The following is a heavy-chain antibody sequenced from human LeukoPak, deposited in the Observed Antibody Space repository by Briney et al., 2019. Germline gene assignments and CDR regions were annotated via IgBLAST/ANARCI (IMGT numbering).Heavy chain of an antibody. CDR2: IYYSGST. CDR3: ARDLGSSSWEYYYYYYMDV. V-gene: IGHV4-59*01. J-gene: IGHJ6*03. CDR1: GGSISSYY. D-gene: IGHD6-13*01. Sequence: SETLSLACTVSGGSISSYYWSWIRQPPGKGLEWIGYIYYSGSTNYNPSLKSRVTISVDTSKNQFSLKLSSVTAADTAVYYCARDLGSSSWEYYYYYYMDVWGKGTTVTVSS.